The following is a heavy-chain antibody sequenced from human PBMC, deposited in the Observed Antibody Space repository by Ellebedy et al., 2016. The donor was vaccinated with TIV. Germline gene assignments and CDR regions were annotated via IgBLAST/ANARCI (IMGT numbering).Heavy chain of an antibody. V-gene: IGHV1-8*01. Sequence: AASVTVSCKPSGYTLTSYDINWVRQAPGQGLEYLGWMQPGSGNTGYAQKFEGRVTMTRDTSTGTAYMELNSLRSEDTAVYYCTVGLFDPWGQGTLVTVSS. CDR3: TVGLFDP. D-gene: IGHD3-10*01. CDR1: GYTLTSYD. CDR2: MQPGSGNT. J-gene: IGHJ5*02.